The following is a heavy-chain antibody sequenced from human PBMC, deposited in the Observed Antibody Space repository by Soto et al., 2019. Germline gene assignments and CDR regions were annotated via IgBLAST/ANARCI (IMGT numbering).Heavy chain of an antibody. CDR3: ARDHRYYYDSKGNYYYYGMDV. V-gene: IGHV3-48*02. CDR2: ISSSSSTI. Sequence: EVQLVESGGGLVQPGGSLRLSCAASGFTVSSYSMNWVRQAPGKGLEWVSYISSSSSTIYYADSVKGRFTISRDNAKNSLYLQMNSLRDEDTAVYYCARDHRYYYDSKGNYYYYGMDVWGQGTTVTVSS. D-gene: IGHD3-22*01. CDR1: GFTVSSYS. J-gene: IGHJ6*02.